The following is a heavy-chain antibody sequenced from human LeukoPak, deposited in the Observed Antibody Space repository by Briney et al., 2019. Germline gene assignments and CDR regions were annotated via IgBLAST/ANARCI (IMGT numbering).Heavy chain of an antibody. Sequence: SETLSLTCTVSGGSISSSSYYWGWIRQSPGKGLEWIGSIYTSGSTDYNPSLKSRVTISVDTSKNQFSLKLSSVTAADTAVYYCARQKEGGDYDDYWGQGTLVTVSS. CDR2: IYTSGST. V-gene: IGHV4-39*01. J-gene: IGHJ4*02. D-gene: IGHD3-16*01. CDR1: GGSISSSSYY. CDR3: ARQKEGGDYDDY.